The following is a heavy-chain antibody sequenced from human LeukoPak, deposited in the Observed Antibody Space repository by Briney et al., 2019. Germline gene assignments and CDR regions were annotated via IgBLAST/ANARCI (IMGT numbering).Heavy chain of an antibody. CDR2: ISSSGSTI. CDR3: ARAQPSYYYDSSEDY. Sequence: GGSLRLSCAASGFTFSDYYMSWIRQAPGKGLEWVSYISSSGSTIYYADSVKGRFTISRDNAKNSLYLQMNSLRAEDTAVYYCARAQPSYYYDSSEDYWGQGTLVTVSS. J-gene: IGHJ4*02. D-gene: IGHD3-22*01. V-gene: IGHV3-11*04. CDR1: GFTFSDYY.